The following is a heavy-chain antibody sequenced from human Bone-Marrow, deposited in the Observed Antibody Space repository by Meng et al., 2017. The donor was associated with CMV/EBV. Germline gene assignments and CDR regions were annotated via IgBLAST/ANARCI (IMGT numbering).Heavy chain of an antibody. CDR3: AREAVRGTRDYYYGTDV. J-gene: IGHJ6*02. D-gene: IGHD3-16*02. CDR2: INHSGST. Sequence: SETLSLTCAGYGGSFSGYYWSWIRQPPGKGLEWIGEINHSGSTNYNPSLKSRVTKSVDTSKNQFSLKLSSVTAADTAVYYCAREAVRGTRDYYYGTDVWGLGTTVTVSS. CDR1: GGSFSGYY. V-gene: IGHV4-34*01.